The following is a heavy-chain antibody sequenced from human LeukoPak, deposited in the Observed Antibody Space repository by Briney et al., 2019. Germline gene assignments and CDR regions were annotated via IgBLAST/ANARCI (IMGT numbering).Heavy chain of an antibody. D-gene: IGHD6-19*01. Sequence: PSETLSLTCTVSGYSISSGYYWGWIRQPPGKGLEWIGSIYHSGSTYYNPSLKSRVTISVDTSKNQFYLKLSSVTAADTAVYYCARSSGWYPFDYWGQGTLVTVSS. CDR2: IYHSGST. CDR3: ARSSGWYPFDY. V-gene: IGHV4-38-2*02. J-gene: IGHJ4*02. CDR1: GYSISSGYY.